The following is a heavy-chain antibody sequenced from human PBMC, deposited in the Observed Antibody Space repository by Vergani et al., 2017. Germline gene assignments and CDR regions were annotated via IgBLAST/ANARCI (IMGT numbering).Heavy chain of an antibody. Sequence: EVQLVESGGDFVQPGRSLRLSCAASGSRFKDAWMAWVRQTPGQGLEWVGHIKTKDHDDATDYSAAVKGRFISSRDDSTSTIYLQMNRLKTEDTGVYYCTTLDLISLSAMFDYWGRGTLVSVSS. V-gene: IGHV3-15*01. D-gene: IGHD2-2*01. J-gene: IGHJ4*02. CDR1: GSRFKDAW. CDR2: IKTKDHDDAT. CDR3: TTLDLISLSAMFDY.